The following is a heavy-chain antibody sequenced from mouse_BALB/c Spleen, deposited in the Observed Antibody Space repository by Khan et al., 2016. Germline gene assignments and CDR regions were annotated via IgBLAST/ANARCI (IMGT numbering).Heavy chain of an antibody. Sequence: QIQLVQSGPELKKPGETVRISCKASGYTFTNYGMNWVKQAPGKGLKWMGWINTYTGEPTYADDFKGRFAFSLETSASTAYLQINNLKNEDTATYFCARPDYGSSRGCAYWGQGTLVTVSA. CDR3: ARPDYGSSRGCAY. CDR1: GYTFTNYG. D-gene: IGHD1-1*01. V-gene: IGHV9-3-1*01. CDR2: INTYTGEP. J-gene: IGHJ3*01.